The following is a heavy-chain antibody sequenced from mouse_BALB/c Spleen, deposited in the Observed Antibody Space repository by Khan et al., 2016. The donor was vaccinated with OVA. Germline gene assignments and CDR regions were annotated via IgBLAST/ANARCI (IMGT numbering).Heavy chain of an antibody. CDR3: ARARYFGV. V-gene: IGHV1-77*01. Sequence: QVQLQQSGPELVKPGASVKMSCKASGYTFTDYVITWVRQRPGQGLEWIGEIYPGSGNSYYNEKFKDKATLTADKSSNTAYMQLSSLTSEDSAVYFCARARYFGVWGAGTTVTVSS. CDR2: IYPGSGNS. J-gene: IGHJ1*01. CDR1: GYTFTDYV.